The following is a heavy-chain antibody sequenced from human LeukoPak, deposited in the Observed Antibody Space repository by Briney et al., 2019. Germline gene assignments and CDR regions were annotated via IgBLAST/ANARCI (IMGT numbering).Heavy chain of an antibody. D-gene: IGHD3-10*01. CDR3: ARGGYYGSGNDFRFDP. CDR1: GGSINSYY. J-gene: IGHJ5*02. CDR2: IHYTGST. Sequence: TSETLSLTCTVSGGSINSYYWSWIRQPPGKGLECIGYIHYTGSTNYNPSLKSRVTISVDTSKSQFSLKLSSVTAADTAIYYCARGGYYGSGNDFRFDPWGQGTLVTVSS. V-gene: IGHV4-59*01.